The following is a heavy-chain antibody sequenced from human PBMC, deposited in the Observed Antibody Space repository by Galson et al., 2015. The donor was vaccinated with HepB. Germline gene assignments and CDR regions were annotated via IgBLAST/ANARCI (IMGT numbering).Heavy chain of an antibody. Sequence: SLRLSGAASGFTVSSYAMTGVRQAPGKGLEWVSAISGSGVNTYYADSVKGRFTISRDNSKNTLFLQMNSLRAEDTAVYYCARRVTYFFHYWGLGTLVTVSS. D-gene: IGHD2/OR15-2a*01. V-gene: IGHV3-23*01. CDR3: ARRVTYFFHY. J-gene: IGHJ4*02. CDR1: GFTVSSYA. CDR2: ISGSGVNT.